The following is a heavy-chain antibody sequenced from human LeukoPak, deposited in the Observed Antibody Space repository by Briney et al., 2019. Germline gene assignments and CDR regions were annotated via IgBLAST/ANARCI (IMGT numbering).Heavy chain of an antibody. J-gene: IGHJ4*02. D-gene: IGHD2/OR15-2a*01. CDR2: INSDGSWT. Sequence: GGSLRLSCAASGNYWMHWVRQAPGKGLVWVSHINSDGSWTSYADSVKGRFTISKDNAKNTVYLQMNSLRAEDTAVYYCVSFCETYWGRGTLVTVSS. CDR1: GNYW. CDR3: VSFCETY. V-gene: IGHV3-74*01.